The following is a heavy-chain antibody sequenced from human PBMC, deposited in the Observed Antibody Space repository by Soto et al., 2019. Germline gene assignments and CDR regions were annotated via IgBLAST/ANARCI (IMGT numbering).Heavy chain of an antibody. CDR2: IYYSGST. J-gene: IGHJ4*02. Sequence: SETLSLTCTVSGGSISSYYWSWIQQPPGKGLEWIGYIYYSGSTNYNPSLKSRVTISVDTSKNQFSLKLSSVTAADTAVYYCARAQGPLCGVVIRGDFDYWGQGTLVTVSS. V-gene: IGHV4-59*01. D-gene: IGHD3-3*01. CDR3: ARAQGPLCGVVIRGDFDY. CDR1: GGSISSYY.